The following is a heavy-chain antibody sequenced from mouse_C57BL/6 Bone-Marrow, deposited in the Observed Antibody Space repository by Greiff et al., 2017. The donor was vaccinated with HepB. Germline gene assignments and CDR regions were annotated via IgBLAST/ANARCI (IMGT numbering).Heavy chain of an antibody. V-gene: IGHV1-55*01. J-gene: IGHJ3*01. CDR1: GYTFTSYW. CDR2: IYPGSGST. D-gene: IGHD1-1*01. Sequence: VQLQQPGAELVKPGASVKMSCKASGYTFTSYWITWVKQRPGQGLEWIGDIYPGSGSTNYNEKFKSKATLTVDTSSSTAYMQLSSLTSEDSAVYYCARGPITTVPAWFAYWGQGTLVTVSA. CDR3: ARGPITTVPAWFAY.